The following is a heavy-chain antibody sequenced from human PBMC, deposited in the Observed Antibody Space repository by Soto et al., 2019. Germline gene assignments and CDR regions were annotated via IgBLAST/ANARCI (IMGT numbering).Heavy chain of an antibody. V-gene: IGHV4-30-4*01. CDR3: ASVWFGELLAHGMDF. Sequence: SETLSLTCTVSGGSISSGDYYWSWIRQPPGKGLEWIGYIYYSGSTYYNPSLKSRVTISVDTSKNQFSLKLSSVTAADTAVYYCASVWFGELLAHGMDFWGQGTTVTVFS. CDR1: GGSISSGDYY. J-gene: IGHJ6*02. CDR2: IYYSGST. D-gene: IGHD3-10*01.